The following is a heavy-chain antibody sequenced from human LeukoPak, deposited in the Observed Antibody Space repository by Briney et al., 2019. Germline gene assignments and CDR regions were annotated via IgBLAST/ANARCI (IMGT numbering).Heavy chain of an antibody. Sequence: SETLSLTCTVSGGSISSYYWSWIRQPPGEGLEWIGYIYYSGSTNYNPSLKSRVTISVDTSKNQFSLKLSSVTAADTAVYYCARAPRCSSTSCYVGVRYFDYWGQGTLVTVSS. D-gene: IGHD2-2*01. CDR2: IYYSGST. CDR1: GGSISSYY. CDR3: ARAPRCSSTSCYVGVRYFDY. V-gene: IGHV4-59*01. J-gene: IGHJ4*02.